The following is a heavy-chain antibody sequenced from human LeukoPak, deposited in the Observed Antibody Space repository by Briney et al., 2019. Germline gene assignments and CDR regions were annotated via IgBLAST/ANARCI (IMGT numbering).Heavy chain of an antibody. Sequence: SETLSLTCTVSGGSISSSNYYWDWIRQPPGKGLEWIGSIYYSGNTYYNPSLKSRVTISVDTSKNQFSLKLSSVTAADTAVYYCARSVRYSGYDQYYYYYYYMDVWGKGTTVTISS. CDR3: ARSVRYSGYDQYYYYYYYMDV. D-gene: IGHD5-12*01. J-gene: IGHJ6*03. CDR2: IYYSGNT. CDR1: GGSISSSNYY. V-gene: IGHV4-39*07.